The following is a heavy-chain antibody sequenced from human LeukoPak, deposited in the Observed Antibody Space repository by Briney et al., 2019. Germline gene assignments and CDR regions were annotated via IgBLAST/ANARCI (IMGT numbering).Heavy chain of an antibody. D-gene: IGHD3-3*01. CDR3: AKTYYDFWSGSKNTHYFIDG. Sequence: GGSLRLSCAASGFTFSSYGMHRVRQAPGKGLEWVAVIWYDGSNKYYADSVKGRFTISRDNSKNTLYLQMNSLRAEDTAVYYCAKTYYDFWSGSKNTHYFIDGWGK. CDR1: GFTFSSYG. J-gene: IGHJ6*01. CDR2: IWYDGSNK. V-gene: IGHV3-33*06.